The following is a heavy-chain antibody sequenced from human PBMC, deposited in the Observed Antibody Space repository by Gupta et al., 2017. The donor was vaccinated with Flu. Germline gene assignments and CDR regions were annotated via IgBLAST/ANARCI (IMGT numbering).Heavy chain of an antibody. V-gene: IGHV4-39*01. Sequence: YYWGWVRQPPGKGLERIGNIYFDGRTYYNPSRKGRVTISLDTAQNQFSLKLRSVTAADTAIHYGVRLRYGATSSCSSMDYCGQVGLGTVSS. CDR1: YY. CDR3: VRLRYGATSSCSSMDY. D-gene: IGHD6-19*01. CDR2: IYFDGRT. J-gene: IGHJ4*02.